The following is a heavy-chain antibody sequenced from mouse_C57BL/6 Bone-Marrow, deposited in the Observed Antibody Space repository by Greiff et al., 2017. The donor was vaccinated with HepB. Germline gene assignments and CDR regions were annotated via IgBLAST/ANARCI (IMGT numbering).Heavy chain of an antibody. V-gene: IGHV1-78*01. CDR1: GYTFTDHT. J-gene: IGHJ1*03. CDR2: IYPRDGSS. Sequence: QVQLQQSDAELVKPGASVKISCKVSGYTFTDHTIHWMKQRPEQGLEWIGYIYPRDGSSRYNEKFKGKATLTVDKSSSTAYMQLNSLTSEDSAVFFCARRTTVGYFDVWGTGTTVTVSS. D-gene: IGHD1-1*01. CDR3: ARRTTVGYFDV.